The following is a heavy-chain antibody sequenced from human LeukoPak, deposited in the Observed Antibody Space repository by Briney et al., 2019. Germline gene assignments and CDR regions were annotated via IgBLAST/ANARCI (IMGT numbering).Heavy chain of an antibody. J-gene: IGHJ5*02. Sequence: GGSLTLSCAGSGFTFDLYAMHCARHAPGQGLECGSFISGGSDSTYYADSVKGRFTISTDNSNTSMYLHTNSLRIEDTALYSCAKEISVSGTIENWFDPCREGPLVTVSS. CDR2: ISGGSDST. CDR3: AKEISVSGTIENWFDP. CDR1: GFTFDLYA. V-gene: IGHV3-43*02. D-gene: IGHD3-16*01.